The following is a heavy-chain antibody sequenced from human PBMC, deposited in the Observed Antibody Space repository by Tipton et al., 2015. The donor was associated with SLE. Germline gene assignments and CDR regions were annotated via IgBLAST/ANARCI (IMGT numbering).Heavy chain of an antibody. J-gene: IGHJ4*02. CDR3: ARGRGGEFLDY. CDR2: IWYDGSNK. V-gene: IGHV3-33*01. CDR1: GFTFSTSA. Sequence: SLRLSCAASGFTFSTSAMHWVRQAPGKGLEWVAVIWYDGSNKFYADSVKGRFTISRDNSKNTVSLQMNSLRVEDTAVYFCARGRGGEFLDYWGQGTRVTVSS. D-gene: IGHD3-16*01.